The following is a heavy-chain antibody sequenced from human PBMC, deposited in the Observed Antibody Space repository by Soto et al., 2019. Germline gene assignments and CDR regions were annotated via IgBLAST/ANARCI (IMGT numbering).Heavy chain of an antibody. CDR3: ARDRSTVVNPDWYFDL. CDR2: ISYDGSNK. J-gene: IGHJ2*01. CDR1: GFTFSSYA. V-gene: IGHV3-30-3*01. Sequence: QVQLVESGGGVVQPGRSLRLSCAASGFTFSSYAMHWVRQAPGKGLEWVAVISYDGSNKYYADSVKGRFTISRDNSKNTLYLQMNSLRAEDTAVYYCARDRSTVVNPDWYFDLWGRATLVTVSS. D-gene: IGHD2-15*01.